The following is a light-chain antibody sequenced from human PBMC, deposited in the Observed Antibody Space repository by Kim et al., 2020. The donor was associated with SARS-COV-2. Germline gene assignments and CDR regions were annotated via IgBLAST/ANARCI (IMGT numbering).Light chain of an antibody. V-gene: IGLV3-21*01. CDR2: FDR. Sequence: APGETDTIGCACTNYRSGDIYCYQQKQGPVPAVVIYFDRDRPSGFPERFSCSSSGNTATLTITRVEAQDKADYYCHGWDSDCDQRVFGGGTKLTVL. CDR1: NYRSGD. J-gene: IGLJ3*02. CDR3: HGWDSDCDQRV.